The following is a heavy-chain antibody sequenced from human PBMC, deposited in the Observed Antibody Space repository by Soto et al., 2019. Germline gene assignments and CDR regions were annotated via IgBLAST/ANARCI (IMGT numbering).Heavy chain of an antibody. Sequence: QVQLVESGGGVVQPGRSLRLSCAASGFTFSSYGMHWVRQAPGKGLEWVAVIWYDGSNKYYADSVKGRFTISRDNSKNTVELQMNSLRAEDTAVYDCARDRCSGGGCYARADYYYGMDVWGQGTTVTVSS. CDR3: ARDRCSGGGCYARADYYYGMDV. CDR1: GFTFSSYG. D-gene: IGHD2-15*01. V-gene: IGHV3-33*01. J-gene: IGHJ6*02. CDR2: IWYDGSNK.